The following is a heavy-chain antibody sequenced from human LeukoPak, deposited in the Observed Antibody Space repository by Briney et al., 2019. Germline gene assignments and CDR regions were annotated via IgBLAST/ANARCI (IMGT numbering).Heavy chain of an antibody. V-gene: IGHV3-23*01. CDR3: AARGATVTTGEIDY. CDR1: GFTFSSYA. J-gene: IGHJ4*02. D-gene: IGHD4-11*01. Sequence: PGGSPRLSCAASGFTFSSYAMSWVRQAPGKGLEWVSAISGSGGSTYYADSVKGRFTISRDNSKNTLYLQMNGLRAEDTAVYYCAARGATVTTGEIDYWGQGTLVTVSS. CDR2: ISGSGGST.